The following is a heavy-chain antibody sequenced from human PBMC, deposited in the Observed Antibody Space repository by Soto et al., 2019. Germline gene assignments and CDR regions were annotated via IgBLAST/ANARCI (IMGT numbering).Heavy chain of an antibody. CDR1: RFTFSDYA. Sequence: EVQLLGSGGGLIQPGGSLRLSCAASRFTFSDYAMSWVRQAPGKGLEWVSAVSHTGTGTYYADSVTGRFTISRDNSKNTVYLQLNSLRPEDTAIYYCAKEQEMTPIRVLDYWGQGTLVAVSS. CDR3: AKEQEMTPIRVLDY. V-gene: IGHV3-23*01. D-gene: IGHD2-21*02. CDR2: VSHTGTGT. J-gene: IGHJ4*02.